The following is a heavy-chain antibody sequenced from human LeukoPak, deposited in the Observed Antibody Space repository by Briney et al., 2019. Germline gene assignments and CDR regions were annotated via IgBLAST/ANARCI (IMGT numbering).Heavy chain of an antibody. J-gene: IGHJ4*02. CDR1: GGSFSGYY. Sequence: SETLSLTCAVYGGSFSGYYWSWIRQPPGKGLEWIGEINHSGSTNYNPSLKSRVTISVDTSKNQFSLKLNSVTAADTAVYYCAISSTVTSFDYWGQGTLVTVSS. CDR2: INHSGST. V-gene: IGHV4-34*01. D-gene: IGHD1-14*01. CDR3: AISSTVTSFDY.